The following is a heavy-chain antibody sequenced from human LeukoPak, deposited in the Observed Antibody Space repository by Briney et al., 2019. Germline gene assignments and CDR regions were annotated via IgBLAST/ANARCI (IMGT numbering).Heavy chain of an antibody. CDR2: FNAEDGET. V-gene: IGHV1-24*01. Sequence: ASVKVSCKVSGYTLTELSMHWVRQAPGKGLEWMGGFNAEDGETIYAQKFQGRVTMTEDTSTDTAYMELSSLRSEDTAVYYCATGWIKRGHGGLNNWGQGTLVTVSS. J-gene: IGHJ4*02. CDR3: ATGWIKRGHGGLNN. CDR1: GYTLTELS. D-gene: IGHD2-15*01.